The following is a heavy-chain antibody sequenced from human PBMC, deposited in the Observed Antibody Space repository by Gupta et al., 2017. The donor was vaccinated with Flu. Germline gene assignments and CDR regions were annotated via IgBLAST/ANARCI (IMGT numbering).Heavy chain of an antibody. D-gene: IGHD3-16*01. V-gene: IGHV4-34*01. CDR3: ARGTNYVWEVDD. CDR1: GGFLSGYW. J-gene: IGHJ4*02. Sequence: QVQLQQWGAGLLKPSETLSLTCAVNGGFLSGYWWSWIRQPPGGGLEWMGEISHSEITNYNPSLKSRVTMSVDTSKNKVSLKLSSVTAADTAVYYCARGTNYVWEVDDGGQGTLVTGSS. CDR2: ISHSEIT.